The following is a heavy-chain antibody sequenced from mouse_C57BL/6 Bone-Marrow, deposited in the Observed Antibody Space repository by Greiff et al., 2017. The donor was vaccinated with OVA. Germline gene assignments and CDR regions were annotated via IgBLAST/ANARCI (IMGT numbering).Heavy chain of an antibody. CDR2: IHPNSGST. V-gene: IGHV1-64*01. Sequence: QVQLQQPGAELVKPGASVKLSCKASGYTFTSYWMHWVKQRPGQGLEWIGRIHPNSGSTNYNEKFKSKATLTVDKSSSTAYLQLSSLTSEDSAVYYCARDPTGTGYFDYWGQGTTLTVSS. CDR3: ARDPTGTGYFDY. D-gene: IGHD4-1*02. CDR1: GYTFTSYW. J-gene: IGHJ2*01.